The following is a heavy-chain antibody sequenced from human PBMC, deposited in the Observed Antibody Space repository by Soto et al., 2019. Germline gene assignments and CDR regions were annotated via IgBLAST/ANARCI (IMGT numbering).Heavy chain of an antibody. CDR2: ISGSGGST. CDR1: GFTFSSYA. J-gene: IGHJ4*02. V-gene: IGHV3-23*01. D-gene: IGHD7-27*01. Sequence: PGGSLSLSCAASGFTFSSYAMSWVRQAPGKGLEWVSAISGSGGSTYYADSVKGRFTISRDNSKNTLYLQMNSLRAEDTAIYYCARANWYSEYWGQGTLVTVSS. CDR3: ARANWYSEY.